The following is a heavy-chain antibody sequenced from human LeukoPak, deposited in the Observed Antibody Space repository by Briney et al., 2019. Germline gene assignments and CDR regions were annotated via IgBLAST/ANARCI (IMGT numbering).Heavy chain of an antibody. CDR3: ARTPXYYDSSGYRG. CDR2: IIPIFGTA. D-gene: IGHD3-22*01. J-gene: IGHJ4*02. CDR1: GGTFSSYG. V-gene: IGHV1-69*05. Sequence: GASVKVSCKASGGTFSSYGISWVRQAPGQGLEWMGRIIPIFGTANYAQKFQGRVTITTDESTNTAYMDLNSLRSEDTAVYYCARTPXYYDSSGYRGWGQGTLVTVSS.